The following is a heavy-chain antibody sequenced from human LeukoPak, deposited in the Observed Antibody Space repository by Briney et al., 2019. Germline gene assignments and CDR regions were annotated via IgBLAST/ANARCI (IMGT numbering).Heavy chain of an antibody. V-gene: IGHV5-10-1*01. D-gene: IGHD3-22*01. CDR2: IDPSDSYS. Sequence: HGESLRISCKGSGYSFTNYGISWVRQMPGKGPEWMGRIDPSDSYSNYGPSFQGHVTISADRSISTAYLQWRSLKASDTAMYYCARQLDYYDKRDYWGQGTLVTVAS. J-gene: IGHJ4*02. CDR3: ARQLDYYDKRDY. CDR1: GYSFTNYG.